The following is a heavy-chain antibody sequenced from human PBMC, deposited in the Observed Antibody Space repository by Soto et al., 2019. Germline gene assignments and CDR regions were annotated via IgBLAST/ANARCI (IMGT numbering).Heavy chain of an antibody. CDR1: GGSVSSGSYY. V-gene: IGHV4-61*01. D-gene: IGHD1-26*01. CDR3: ARGKVGATFFDY. Sequence: SETLSLTCTVSGGSVSSGSYYWSWIRQPPGKGLEWIGYIYYSGSTNYNPSLKSRVTISVDTSKNQFSLKLSSVTAADTAVYYCARGKVGATFFDYWGQGTLVTVSS. CDR2: IYYSGST. J-gene: IGHJ4*02.